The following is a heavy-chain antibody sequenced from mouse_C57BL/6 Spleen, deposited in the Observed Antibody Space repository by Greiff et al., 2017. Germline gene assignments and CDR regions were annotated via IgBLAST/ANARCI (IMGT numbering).Heavy chain of an antibody. CDR2: INPSTGGT. CDR3: ARGELLPTFDY. J-gene: IGHJ2*01. D-gene: IGHD2-12*01. V-gene: IGHV1-42*01. Sequence: VQLQQSGPELVKPGASVKISCKASGYSFTGYYMNWVKQSPEKSLEWIGEINPSTGGTTYNQKFKAKATLTVDKSSSTAYMQLKSLTSEDSAVYYCARGELLPTFDYWGQGTTLTVSS. CDR1: GYSFTGYY.